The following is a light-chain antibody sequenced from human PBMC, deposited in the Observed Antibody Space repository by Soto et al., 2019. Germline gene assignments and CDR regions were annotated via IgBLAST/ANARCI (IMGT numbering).Light chain of an antibody. CDR3: QSYDSSLSASYV. J-gene: IGLJ1*01. CDR2: GNT. V-gene: IGLV1-40*01. CDR1: SSNIGAGCE. Sequence: QSVITQPPSVSGTRGQRNTISCTRGSSNIGAGCEDHWYQHLPGKAPKRLISGNTNRPSGLPDRFSGSKSGTSASLAITGLQAEDEADYYCQSYDSSLSASYVFGGGTKVTVL.